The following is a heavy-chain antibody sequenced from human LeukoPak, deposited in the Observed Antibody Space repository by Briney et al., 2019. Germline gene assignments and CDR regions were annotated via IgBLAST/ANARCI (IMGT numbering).Heavy chain of an antibody. D-gene: IGHD1-26*01. Sequence: PSETLSLTCTVSGDSISSYYWNWIRQPPGKGLEWIGNINYSGSTSYNPSLKSRVTISVDTSKNQFSLKLSSVTAADTAVYYCARSRSGSYGNFDYWGQGTLVTVSS. V-gene: IGHV4-59*01. CDR2: INYSGST. J-gene: IGHJ4*02. CDR3: ARSRSGSYGNFDY. CDR1: GDSISSYY.